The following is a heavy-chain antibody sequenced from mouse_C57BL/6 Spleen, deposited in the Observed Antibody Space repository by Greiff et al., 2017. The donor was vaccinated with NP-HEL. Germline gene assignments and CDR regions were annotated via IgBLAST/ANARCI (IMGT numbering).Heavy chain of an antibody. J-gene: IGHJ4*01. Sequence: DVKLVESGGDLVKPGGSLKLSCAASGFTFSSYGMSWVRQTPDKRLEWVATISSGGSYTYYPDSVKGRFTISRDNAKNTLYLQMSSLKSEDTAMYYCARQHYVYEVYAMDYWGQGTSVTVSA. CDR2: ISSGGSYT. CDR3: ARQHYVYEVYAMDY. CDR1: GFTFSSYG. V-gene: IGHV5-6*02. D-gene: IGHD2-2*01.